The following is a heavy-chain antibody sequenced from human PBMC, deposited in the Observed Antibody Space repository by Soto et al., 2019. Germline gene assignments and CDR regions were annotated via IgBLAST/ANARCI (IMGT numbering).Heavy chain of an antibody. CDR3: AHSPAPNWGSRGAFDY. D-gene: IGHD7-27*01. V-gene: IGHV2-5*01. CDR1: GFSLSTSGVG. J-gene: IGHJ4*02. CDR2: IYWYDDK. Sequence: QITLKESGPTLVKPTQTLTLTCTFSGFSLSTSGVGVGWIRHPPGKSLDWLALIYWYDDKRYSPSLKRRHTNTKDTSKNQVVLTMPHMEPVNTATYYCAHSPAPNWGSRGAFDYWGQGTLVTVSS.